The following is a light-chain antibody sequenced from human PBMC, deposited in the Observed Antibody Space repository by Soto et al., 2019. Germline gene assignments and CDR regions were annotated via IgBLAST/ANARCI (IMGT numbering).Light chain of an antibody. CDR3: QQRTDWLT. V-gene: IGKV3-11*01. J-gene: IGKJ4*01. CDR1: QSVSSS. CDR2: DAS. Sequence: EIVLTQSPATLSLSPGERATLSCRASQSVSSSLAWYQQKPGQAPRLLIYDASNSATGIPARFSGSGSGTDFTLTISSLEPEDFAVYYCQQRTDWLTFGGGTQVEIK.